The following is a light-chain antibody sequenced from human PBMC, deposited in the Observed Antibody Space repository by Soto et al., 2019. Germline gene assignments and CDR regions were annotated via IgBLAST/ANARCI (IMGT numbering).Light chain of an antibody. CDR3: QQYGSSPWT. J-gene: IGKJ1*01. CDR2: GAS. Sequence: DIVMTQSPDSLAVSLGERAAIKCKSIPRVLYSSNSKNYLAWYQQKPGQAPRLLIYGASSRATGIPDRFSGSGSGTDFTLTISRLEPEDFAVYYCQQYGSSPWTFGQGTKVDIK. CDR1: PRVLYSSNSKNY. V-gene: IGKV4-1*01.